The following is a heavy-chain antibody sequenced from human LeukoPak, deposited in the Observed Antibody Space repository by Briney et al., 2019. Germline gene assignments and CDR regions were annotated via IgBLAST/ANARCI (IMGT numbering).Heavy chain of an antibody. D-gene: IGHD2-15*01. CDR3: ASSSSGGSCYEG. Sequence: SETLPLTCAVYGGSFSGYYWSWIRQPPGKGLEWIGEINHSGSTNYNPSLKSRVTISVDTSKNQFSLKLSSVTAADTAVYYCASSSSGGSCYEGWGQGTLVTVSS. CDR2: INHSGST. J-gene: IGHJ4*02. CDR1: GGSFSGYY. V-gene: IGHV4-34*01.